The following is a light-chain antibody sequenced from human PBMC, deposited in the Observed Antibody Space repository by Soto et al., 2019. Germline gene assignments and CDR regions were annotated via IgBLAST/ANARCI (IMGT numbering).Light chain of an antibody. CDR3: SSYAGSNLWV. Sequence: QSVLTQPPSASGSPGQSVTISCTGTSIDVGGYNYVSWYQQHPGKAPKLMIYEVSKRPSGVPDRFSGSKSGNTASLTVSGLQAEDEADYYCSSYAGSNLWVFGGGTKLTVL. V-gene: IGLV2-8*01. J-gene: IGLJ3*02. CDR2: EVS. CDR1: SIDVGGYNY.